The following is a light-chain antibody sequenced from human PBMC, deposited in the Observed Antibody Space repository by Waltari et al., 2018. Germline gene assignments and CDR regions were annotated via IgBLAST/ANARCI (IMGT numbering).Light chain of an antibody. CDR3: QQYNSFPWT. Sequence: DIQMAQSPSTLSASVGDRVTITCRASQSISSWLAWYQQKPGKAPNRLIYKASALESGGPSRFSGSGSATDFSLTISGLQPDDFATYFCQQYNSFPWTFGQGTKVEIK. CDR1: QSISSW. V-gene: IGKV1-5*03. J-gene: IGKJ1*01. CDR2: KAS.